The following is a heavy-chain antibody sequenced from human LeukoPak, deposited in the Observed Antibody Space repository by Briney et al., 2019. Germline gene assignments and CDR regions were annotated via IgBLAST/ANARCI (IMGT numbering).Heavy chain of an antibody. CDR1: GFTFSSYN. CDR3: VRVSFAVADSDY. V-gene: IGHV3-21*01. CDR2: INSGSVYI. D-gene: IGHD6-19*01. Sequence: KPGGSLRLSCAVSGFTFSSYNMDWVRQAPGKGLEWVSSINSGSVYIHYADSMKGRVTIPRDNAKNSLYLQMNSLKTEDTAIYYCVRVSFAVADSDYWGQGTLVTVSS. J-gene: IGHJ4*02.